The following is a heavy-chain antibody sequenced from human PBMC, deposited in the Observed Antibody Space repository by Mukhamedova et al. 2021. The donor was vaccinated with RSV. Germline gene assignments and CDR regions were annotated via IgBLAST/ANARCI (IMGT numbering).Heavy chain of an antibody. CDR2: IIPIFGTA. Sequence: WVRQAPGQGLEWMGRIIPIFGTANYAQKFQGRVTITADESTSTAYMELSSLRSEDTAVYYCANEGLRDWAYDSSYYYYYMDVWGKG. V-gene: IGHV1-69*15. D-gene: IGHD5-12*01. J-gene: IGHJ6*03. CDR3: ANEGLRDWAYDSSYYYYYMDV.